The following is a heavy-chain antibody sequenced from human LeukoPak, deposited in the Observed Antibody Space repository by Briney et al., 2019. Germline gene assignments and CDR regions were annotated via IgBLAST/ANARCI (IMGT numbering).Heavy chain of an antibody. D-gene: IGHD6-19*01. CDR3: ARRWTAVPGSFDY. CDR1: GFTFTSYS. CDR2: ISSGSSYI. J-gene: IGHJ4*02. V-gene: IGHV3-21*04. Sequence: PGGSLRLSCAASGFTFTSYSMNWVRQAPGKGLEWVSSISSGSSYIYYADSVKGRFTISRDNSKNTLYLQMNSLRAEDTAVYYCARRWTAVPGSFDYWGQGALVTVAS.